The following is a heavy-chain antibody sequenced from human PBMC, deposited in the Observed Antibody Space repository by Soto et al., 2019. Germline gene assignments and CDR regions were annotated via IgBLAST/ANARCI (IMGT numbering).Heavy chain of an antibody. CDR1: GGTFSSYA. Sequence: QVQLVQSGAEVKKPGSSVKVSCKASGGTFSSYAISWVRQAPGQGLEWMGGIIPIFGTANYTQKFQGRVTITADESTSTAYMELSSLRSEDTAVYYCARDQTPHAIHIVVVPAALPNYGMDVWGQGTTVTVSS. CDR2: IIPIFGTA. V-gene: IGHV1-69*01. CDR3: ARDQTPHAIHIVVVPAALPNYGMDV. D-gene: IGHD2-2*01. J-gene: IGHJ6*02.